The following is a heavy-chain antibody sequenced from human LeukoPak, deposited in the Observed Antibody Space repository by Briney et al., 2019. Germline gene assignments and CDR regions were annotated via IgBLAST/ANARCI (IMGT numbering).Heavy chain of an antibody. CDR2: IIPIFGTA. V-gene: IGHV1-69*06. CDR3: ARYYYDSSGYYHTSFYFDY. J-gene: IGHJ4*02. CDR1: GGTFSSYA. D-gene: IGHD3-22*01. Sequence: ASVKVSCKASGGTFSSYAISWVRQAPGQGLEWMGGIIPIFGTANYAQKFQGRVTITADKSTSTAYMELSSLRSEDTAVHYCARYYYDSSGYYHTSFYFDYWGQGTLVTVSS.